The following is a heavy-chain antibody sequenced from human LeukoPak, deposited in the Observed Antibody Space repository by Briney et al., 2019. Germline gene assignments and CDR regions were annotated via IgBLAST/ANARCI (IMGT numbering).Heavy chain of an antibody. CDR1: GGTFSSYA. Sequence: SVKVSCEASGGTFSSYAISWVRQAPGQGLEWMGRIIPIFGIANYAQKFQGRVTITADKSTSTAYMELSSLRSEDTAVYYCARDGVRLLGAVAGNWFDPWGQGTLVTVSS. V-gene: IGHV1-69*04. CDR3: ARDGVRLLGAVAGNWFDP. J-gene: IGHJ5*02. CDR2: IIPIFGIA. D-gene: IGHD6-19*01.